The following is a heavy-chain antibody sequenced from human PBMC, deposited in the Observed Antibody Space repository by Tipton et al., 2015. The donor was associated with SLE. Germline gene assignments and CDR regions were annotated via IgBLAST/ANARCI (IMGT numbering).Heavy chain of an antibody. V-gene: IGHV4-59*02. Sequence: TLSLTCNVSGGSVTSYYWTWIRQPPGKGLEWIGYIYYSGSTNYNPSLKSRVTISGDTSKNQFSLKLNSVTAADTAVYYCARDQSSSSWYRHAFDIWGQGTMVTVSS. J-gene: IGHJ3*02. CDR1: GGSVTSYY. CDR2: IYYSGST. D-gene: IGHD6-13*01. CDR3: ARDQSSSSWYRHAFDI.